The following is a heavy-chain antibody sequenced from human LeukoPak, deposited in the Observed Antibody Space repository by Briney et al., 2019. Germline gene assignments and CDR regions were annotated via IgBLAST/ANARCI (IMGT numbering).Heavy chain of an antibody. Sequence: ASVKVSCKASGYTFTSYAMNWVRQAPGQGLEWMGWINTNTGNPTYAQGFTGRFVFSLDTSVSTAYLQISSLKAEDTAVYYCASSSSWRSNYYYYMDVWGKGTTVTVSS. CDR1: GYTFTSYA. CDR2: INTNTGNP. V-gene: IGHV7-4-1*02. CDR3: ASSSSWRSNYYYYMDV. J-gene: IGHJ6*03. D-gene: IGHD6-6*01.